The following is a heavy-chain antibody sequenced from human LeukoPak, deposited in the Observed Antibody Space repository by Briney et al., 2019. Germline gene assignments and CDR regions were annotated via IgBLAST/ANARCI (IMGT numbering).Heavy chain of an antibody. Sequence: GASVKVSCKASGYTFTSYDINWVRQATGQGLEWMGWMNPNSGNTGYAQKFQGRVTMTRNTSISTAYMELSSLRSEDTAVYYCARGLYYYDSSGHYYSYFDYWGQGTLVTVSS. V-gene: IGHV1-8*01. CDR3: ARGLYYYDSSGHYYSYFDY. D-gene: IGHD3-22*01. CDR1: GYTFTSYD. CDR2: MNPNSGNT. J-gene: IGHJ4*02.